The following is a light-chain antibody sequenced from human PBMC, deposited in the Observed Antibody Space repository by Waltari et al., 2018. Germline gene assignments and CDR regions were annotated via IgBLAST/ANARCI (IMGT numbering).Light chain of an antibody. CDR3: QAWGTGIPWV. CDR1: RAHRSHA. CDR2: VVPNGGY. Sequence: QLLLTQSPSASASLGTPVKLTCTLPRAHRSHATAWPQQLPRKGPRFLQKVVPNGGYNRGYEIPDRFSASSSGAERCLTISSLQPEDEADYYCQAWGTGIPWVFGEGTKLTVL. V-gene: IGLV4-69*02. J-gene: IGLJ3*02.